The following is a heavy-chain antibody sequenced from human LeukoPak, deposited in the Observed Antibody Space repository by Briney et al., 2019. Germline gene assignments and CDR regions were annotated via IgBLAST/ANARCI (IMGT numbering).Heavy chain of an antibody. CDR2: VYYTGST. J-gene: IGHJ5*01. Sequence: SETLSLTCTVSGGSISTHYWSWIRQPPGKGLEWLGYVYYTGSTNYNPSLKSRVTISVDMSKNQFSLKLSSVTAADTAVYYRARDRDSSWMYWFDSWGQGILVTVSS. CDR3: ARDRDSSWMYWFDS. V-gene: IGHV4-59*11. D-gene: IGHD6-13*01. CDR1: GGSISTHY.